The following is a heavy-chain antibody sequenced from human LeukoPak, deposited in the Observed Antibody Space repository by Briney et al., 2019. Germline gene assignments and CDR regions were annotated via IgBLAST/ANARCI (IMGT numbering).Heavy chain of an antibody. Sequence: GGSLRLSCAASGFTFSSYAMSWVRQAPGKGLEWVSAISGSGGSTHYADSVKGRFTISRDNSKNTLYLQMNSLRAEDTAVYYCAKPRQQWLGPFDYWGQGTLVTVSS. CDR2: ISGSGGST. D-gene: IGHD6-19*01. CDR1: GFTFSSYA. J-gene: IGHJ4*02. CDR3: AKPRQQWLGPFDY. V-gene: IGHV3-23*01.